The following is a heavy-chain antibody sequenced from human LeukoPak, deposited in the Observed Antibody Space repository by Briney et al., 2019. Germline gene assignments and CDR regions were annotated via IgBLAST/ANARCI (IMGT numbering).Heavy chain of an antibody. CDR2: ISWNSGSI. J-gene: IGHJ4*02. Sequence: GRSLRLSCAASGFTFEDYAMHWVRHALGKGLEWVSGISWNSGSIGYADSVKGRFTISRDNAKNSLYLQMNSLRAEDMALYYCAKDLDGGGAIYDSSGFDYWGQGTLVTVSS. D-gene: IGHD3-22*01. CDR3: AKDLDGGGAIYDSSGFDY. V-gene: IGHV3-9*03. CDR1: GFTFEDYA.